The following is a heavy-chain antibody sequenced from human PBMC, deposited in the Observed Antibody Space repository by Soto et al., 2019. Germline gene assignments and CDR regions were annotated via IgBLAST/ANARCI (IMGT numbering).Heavy chain of an antibody. CDR2: IYYSGST. CDR1: GGSISSGGYY. CDR3: ERERARITGTSGHAFDI. V-gene: IGHV4-31*03. Sequence: SETLSLTCTVSGGSISSGGYYWSWIRQHPGKGLEWIGYIYYSGSTYYNPSLKSRVTISVDTSKNQFSLKLSSVTAAGTAVYYCERERARITGTSGHAFDIWGQGTRVTFXS. J-gene: IGHJ3*02. D-gene: IGHD1-20*01.